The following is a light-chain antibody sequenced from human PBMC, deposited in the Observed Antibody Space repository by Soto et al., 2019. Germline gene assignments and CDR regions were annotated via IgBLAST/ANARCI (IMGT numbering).Light chain of an antibody. CDR2: DNN. CDR1: SSNIGNNF. CDR3: ATWDTSLYTTVV. V-gene: IGLV1-51*01. J-gene: IGLJ2*01. Sequence: QSVLTQPPSVSAAPGQKVTISCSGSSSNIGNNFVSWYQQFPGTTPKLLIYDNNKRPSGIPDRFSGSKSGTSATLGITGLQTGDEADYYCATWDTSLYTTVVFGGGTKLTVL.